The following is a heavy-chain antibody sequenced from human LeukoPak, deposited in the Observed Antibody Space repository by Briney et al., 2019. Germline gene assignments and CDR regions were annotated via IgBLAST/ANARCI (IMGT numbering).Heavy chain of an antibody. CDR2: VYTDGRT. J-gene: IGHJ6*03. D-gene: IGHD2/OR15-2a*01. CDR3: VRGGAYDKSHFHFFQFMDV. V-gene: IGHV4-4*07. CDR1: GDSLSGYY. Sequence: EASETLSLTCTLSGDSLSGYYWVWVRQPAGKGLEWLGRVYTDGRTSFYPSLQSRVTMSVDMSKNQFSLRLTSVTAADTAVYYCVRGGAYDKSHFHFFQFMDVWGKGTTVTVSS.